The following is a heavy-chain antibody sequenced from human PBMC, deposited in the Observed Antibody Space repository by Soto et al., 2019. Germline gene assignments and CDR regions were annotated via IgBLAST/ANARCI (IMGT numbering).Heavy chain of an antibody. V-gene: IGHV1-69*01. J-gene: IGHJ4*02. CDR2: ISPLFSTT. CDR1: SDLFNNYA. Sequence: QVQLVQSGAEVKEPGSSVKVSCKASSDLFNNYAFNWVQHAPAQGLDWMGRISPLFSTTTYAQKFQGRVTIGADELTSIVDLEASKLESEDTGMYYCAAPSSVAVASDFQFWGEGILVTVSP. D-gene: IGHD2-21*01. CDR3: AAPSSVAVASDFQF.